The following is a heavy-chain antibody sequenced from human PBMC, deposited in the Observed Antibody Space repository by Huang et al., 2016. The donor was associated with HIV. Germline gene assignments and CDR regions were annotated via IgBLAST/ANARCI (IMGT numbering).Heavy chain of an antibody. CDR2: VTGSGGAK. Sequence: EVQLAESGGGFVRPGGSLRLSCAASGFSFRDFVMSWIRQPPGKGVGWVSTVTGSGGAKYYADSVMGRFTISRDNSKSTLYLEMTSLRVDDTAVYYCGPYDYRGQGTLVSVSS. V-gene: IGHV3-23*04. CDR3: GPYDY. CDR1: GFSFRDFV. J-gene: IGHJ4*02.